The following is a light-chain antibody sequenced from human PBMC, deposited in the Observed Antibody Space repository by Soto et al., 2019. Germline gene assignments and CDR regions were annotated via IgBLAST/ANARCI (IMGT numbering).Light chain of an antibody. CDR2: DAS. Sequence: DIQMTQSPSTLSASVGDRVTITCRASQSISSWLAWYQQKPGKAPKLLIYDASSLESGVPSRFSGSGSGTEFTLTIXSLQPDDFATYYCQQYNSYSTTFGQGTKVDIK. J-gene: IGKJ1*01. CDR1: QSISSW. V-gene: IGKV1-5*01. CDR3: QQYNSYSTT.